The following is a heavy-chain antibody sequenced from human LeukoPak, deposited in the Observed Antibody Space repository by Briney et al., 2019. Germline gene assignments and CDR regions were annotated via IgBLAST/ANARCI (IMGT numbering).Heavy chain of an antibody. CDR2: IYHSGST. V-gene: IGHV4-4*02. CDR3: ASKTYYYDSSGYYLIWFDP. D-gene: IGHD3-22*01. Sequence: SETLSLTCVVSGGSISSSNWWSWVRQPPGKGLEWIGEIYHSGSTNYNPSLKSRVTISVDKSKNQFSLKLSSVTAADTAVYYCASKTYYYDSSGYYLIWFDPWGQGTLVTVSS. CDR1: GGSISSSNW. J-gene: IGHJ5*02.